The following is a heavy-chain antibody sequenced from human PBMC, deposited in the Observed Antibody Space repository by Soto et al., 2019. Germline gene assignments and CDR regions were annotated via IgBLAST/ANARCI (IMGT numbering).Heavy chain of an antibody. V-gene: IGHV1-2*04. CDR2: INPNSGGT. J-gene: IGHJ3*02. CDR3: ARGMGWLELSSSGAFDI. D-gene: IGHD3-16*02. CDR1: GYTFTGYY. Sequence: QVQLVQSGAEVKKPGASVKVSCKASGYTFTGYYMHWVRQAPGQGLEWMGWINPNSGGTNYAQKCQGWVTMTRDTSISTAYMELSRLRSDDTAVYYCARGMGWLELSSSGAFDIWGQGTMVTVSS.